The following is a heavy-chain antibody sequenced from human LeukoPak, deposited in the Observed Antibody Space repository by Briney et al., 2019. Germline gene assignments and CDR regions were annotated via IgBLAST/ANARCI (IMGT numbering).Heavy chain of an antibody. Sequence: GGSLRLSCAASGFTFSSYAMSWVRQAPGKGLEWVSAIGGSGASTYYADSVKGRFTISRDNSKNTVYLQMNSLRAEDTAVYYCAKNSARTTVTTGLSYWGQGTLVTVSP. CDR2: IGGSGAST. D-gene: IGHD4-17*01. J-gene: IGHJ4*02. CDR3: AKNSARTTVTTGLSY. V-gene: IGHV3-23*01. CDR1: GFTFSSYA.